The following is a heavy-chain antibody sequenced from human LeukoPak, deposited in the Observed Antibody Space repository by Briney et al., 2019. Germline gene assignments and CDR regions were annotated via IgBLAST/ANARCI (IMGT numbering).Heavy chain of an antibody. Sequence: GGSLRLSCAASGFTFSDYTMNWVRQAPGKGLEWVSSISRSSGYIYYADSVKGRFTISRDNAKNSLYLQMNSLRAEDTAVYYCARFSGGHSSSWHPYYFDYWGQGTLVTVSS. CDR1: GFTFSDYT. J-gene: IGHJ4*02. CDR3: ARFSGGHSSSWHPYYFDY. D-gene: IGHD6-13*01. CDR2: ISRSSGYI. V-gene: IGHV3-21*04.